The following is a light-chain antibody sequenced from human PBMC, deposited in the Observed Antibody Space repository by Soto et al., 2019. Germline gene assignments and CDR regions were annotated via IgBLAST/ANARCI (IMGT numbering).Light chain of an antibody. V-gene: IGKV3-15*01. Sequence: EIVVTQSPATLSVSPGERATLSCRASQNVLMHLAWYQQKRGQAPRLLIYATSTRATGIPARFSGSGYGTEFTLTISSLQSEDFAVYYCQHYNAWPLTFGGGTKVEIK. CDR2: ATS. CDR3: QHYNAWPLT. CDR1: QNVLMH. J-gene: IGKJ4*01.